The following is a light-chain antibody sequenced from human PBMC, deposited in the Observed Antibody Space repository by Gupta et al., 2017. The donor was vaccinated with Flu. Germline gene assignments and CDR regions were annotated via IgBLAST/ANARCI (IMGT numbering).Light chain of an antibody. J-gene: IGLJ2*01. V-gene: IGLV2-11*01. CDR1: SSDVGAYNY. CDR3: CSFGAASF. CDR2: DVY. Sequence: QSALTQPRSVSGSPGQSVAISCTGTSSDVGAYNYVSWYQQHPGKAPKLIIYDVYKRPAGVPDRFTGSKSGNTASLTIAGIQPEDEADYHGCSFGAASFFGGGTKLTVL.